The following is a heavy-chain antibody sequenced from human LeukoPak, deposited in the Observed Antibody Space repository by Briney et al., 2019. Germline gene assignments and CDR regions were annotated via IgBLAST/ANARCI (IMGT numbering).Heavy chain of an antibody. Sequence: SETLSLTCGVSGGSIDITNCWSWVRQAPGKGLEWIGEISHGGTTNYNPSLRSRVAMSLDRANNQFSLSLTSVTAADTAVYYCTRENRPFCPFAYWGQGVLVTVSS. J-gene: IGHJ4*02. V-gene: IGHV4-4*02. CDR3: TRENRPFCPFAY. D-gene: IGHD2/OR15-2a*01. CDR1: GGSIDITNC. CDR2: ISHGGTT.